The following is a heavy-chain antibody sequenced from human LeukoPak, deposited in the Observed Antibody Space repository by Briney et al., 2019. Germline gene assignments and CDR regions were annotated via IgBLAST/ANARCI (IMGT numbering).Heavy chain of an antibody. V-gene: IGHV4-39*07. D-gene: IGHD6-19*01. CDR1: SGSISTSNYY. CDR2: IFYSGST. Sequence: SETLSLTCTVSSGSISTSNYYWGWVRQPPGKALEWIGNIFYSGSTNYNPSLKSRVTISVDTSKNQFSLKLSSVTAADTAVYYCARIGSGWMDVWGKGTTVTISS. J-gene: IGHJ6*04. CDR3: ARIGSGWMDV.